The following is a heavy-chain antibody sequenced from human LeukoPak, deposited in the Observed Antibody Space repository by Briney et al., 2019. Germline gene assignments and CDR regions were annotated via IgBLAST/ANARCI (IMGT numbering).Heavy chain of an antibody. J-gene: IGHJ5*02. Sequence: PGGSLRLPCAASRFTFSGYSMNWVRQAPGKGLEWVSSISSDSSFIYYADSVKGRFTLSRDNAKNSLYLQMNSLRAEDTAVYYCARDQGGERWFHPWGQGTLVTVSS. CDR1: RFTFSGYS. CDR3: ARDQGGERWFHP. CDR2: ISSDSSFI. V-gene: IGHV3-21*01. D-gene: IGHD1-26*01.